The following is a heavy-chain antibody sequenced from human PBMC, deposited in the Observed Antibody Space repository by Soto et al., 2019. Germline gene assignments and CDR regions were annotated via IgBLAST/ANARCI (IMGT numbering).Heavy chain of an antibody. CDR3: ARVEGSASSAGD. Sequence: QVQMVQSGAEVKNPGASVKVSCKASGYSFTTYYIHWVRQAPGQGLEWMGFIHPNTGRTKYAQKFPGRVTMTSDTSIKTAYMELNRLTSDDAAMYYCARVEGSASSAGDWGQGTLVTVS. CDR1: GYSFTTYY. CDR2: IHPNTGRT. D-gene: IGHD6-6*01. V-gene: IGHV1-2*02. J-gene: IGHJ4*02.